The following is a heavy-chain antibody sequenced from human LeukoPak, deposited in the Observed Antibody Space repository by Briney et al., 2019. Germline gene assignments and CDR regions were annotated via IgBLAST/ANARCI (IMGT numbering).Heavy chain of an antibody. D-gene: IGHD4-11*01. V-gene: IGHV3-30*18. CDR1: GFTFSSSD. J-gene: IGHJ4*02. CDR2: ISYDATSK. Sequence: GGSLRLSCAASGFTFSSSDMHWVRQAPGKGLEWVAVISYDATSKYYADSVKGRFTLSRDNSKNTLYLQTNTLRDEDTAVYYCAKASSNYYYYFEYWGQGTLVTVSS. CDR3: AKASSNYYYYFEY.